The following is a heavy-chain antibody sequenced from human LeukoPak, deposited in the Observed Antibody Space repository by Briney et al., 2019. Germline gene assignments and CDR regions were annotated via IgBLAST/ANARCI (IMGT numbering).Heavy chain of an antibody. CDR2: INHSGST. J-gene: IGHJ4*02. CDR3: ARVTGYMIEDYFDY. V-gene: IGHV4-34*01. D-gene: IGHD3-22*01. CDR1: GGSFSGYY. Sequence: SETLSLTCAVYGGSFSGYYWSWIRQPPGKGLEWIGEINHSGSTNYNPSLKSRVTISVDTSKNQFSLKLSSVTAADAAVYYCARVTGYMIEDYFDYWGQGTLVTVSS.